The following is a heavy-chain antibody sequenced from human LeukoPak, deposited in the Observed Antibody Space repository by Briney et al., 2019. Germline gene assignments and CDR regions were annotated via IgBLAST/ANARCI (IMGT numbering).Heavy chain of an antibody. CDR1: GGSISDYY. J-gene: IGHJ4*02. CDR3: ARDRHGYRVSDYFDF. D-gene: IGHD6-13*01. V-gene: IGHV4-4*07. Sequence: SETLSLTCTVSGGSISDYYWSWIRQPAGKGPEWIGRIYSSGSTNYNPSLTSRVTMSVDTSNNQFSLMLSSVTAADTAVYYCARDRHGYRVSDYFDFWGQGALVTVSS. CDR2: IYSSGST.